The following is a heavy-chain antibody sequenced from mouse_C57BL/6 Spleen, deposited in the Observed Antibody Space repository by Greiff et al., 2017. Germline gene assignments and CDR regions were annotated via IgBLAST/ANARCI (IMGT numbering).Heavy chain of an antibody. V-gene: IGHV1-82*01. CDR2: IYPGDGDT. D-gene: IGHD1-1*01. Sequence: QVHVKQSGPELVKPGASVKISCKASGYAFSSSWMNWVKQRPGKGLEWIGRIYPGDGDTNYNGKFKGKATLTADKSSSTAYMQLSSLTSEDSAVYFCARLITTVVPLDYWGQGTTLTVSS. CDR3: ARLITTVVPLDY. J-gene: IGHJ2*01. CDR1: GYAFSSSW.